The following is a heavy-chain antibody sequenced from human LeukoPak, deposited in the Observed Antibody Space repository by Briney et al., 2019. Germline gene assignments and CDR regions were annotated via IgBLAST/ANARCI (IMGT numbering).Heavy chain of an antibody. J-gene: IGHJ3*02. D-gene: IGHD3-22*01. CDR1: RGSVSSGTYY. CDR3: ARGPYSYDSSGAFDI. Sequence: SETLSLTCTVSRGSVSSGTYYWSWIRQPAGKGLEWIGRIYTSGSTNYNPSLKSRVTISVDRSKNQFSLKLSSVTAADTAVYFCARGPYSYDSSGAFDIWGQGTMVTVSS. V-gene: IGHV4-61*02. CDR2: IYTSGST.